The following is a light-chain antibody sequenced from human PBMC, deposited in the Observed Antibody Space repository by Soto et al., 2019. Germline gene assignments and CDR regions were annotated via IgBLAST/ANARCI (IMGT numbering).Light chain of an antibody. J-gene: IGKJ5*01. V-gene: IGKV3-15*01. CDR1: QSVSSN. Sequence: EIVMTQSPSTLSVSPGERATLSSRAIQSVSSNVAWYQQKPGQAPRLLIYSVSTRAAGIPARFSGSGSGTDFTLTISSLEPEDFAVYYCQQRSNWPPKITFGQGTRLEIK. CDR3: QQRSNWPPKIT. CDR2: SVS.